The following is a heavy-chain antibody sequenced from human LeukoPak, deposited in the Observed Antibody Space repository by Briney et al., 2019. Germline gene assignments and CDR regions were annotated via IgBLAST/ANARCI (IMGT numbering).Heavy chain of an antibody. CDR3: ARGPRFGELLVPYYYYGMDV. J-gene: IGHJ6*02. Sequence: ASVKVSCKASGYTFTSYGISWVRQAPGQGLEWMGWISAYNGNTNYAQKLQGRVTMTTDTSTSTAYMELRSLRSEDTAVYYCARGPRFGELLVPYYYYGMDVWGQGTTVTVSS. D-gene: IGHD3-10*01. CDR1: GYTFTSYG. V-gene: IGHV1-18*01. CDR2: ISAYNGNT.